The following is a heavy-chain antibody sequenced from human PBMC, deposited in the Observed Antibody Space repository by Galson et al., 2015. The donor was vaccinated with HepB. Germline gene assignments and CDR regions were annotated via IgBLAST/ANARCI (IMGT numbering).Heavy chain of an antibody. Sequence: SLRLSCAASGFTFSNYGMHWVRQAPGKGLEWVAVVWYDGSNKYYADSVKGRFTISRDNSKNTLYLQMNSLRAEDTAVYYCARGSGTYDPDAFDIWGQGTMVTVSA. CDR1: GFTFSNYG. CDR2: VWYDGSNK. D-gene: IGHD1-26*01. J-gene: IGHJ3*02. CDR3: ARGSGTYDPDAFDI. V-gene: IGHV3-33*08.